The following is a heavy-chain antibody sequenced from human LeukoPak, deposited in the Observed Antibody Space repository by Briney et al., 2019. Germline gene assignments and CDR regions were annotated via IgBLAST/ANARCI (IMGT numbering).Heavy chain of an antibody. CDR2: MNPSGST. CDR3: ARGRQDVTMIVVIMTAVSYYLDV. V-gene: IGHV4-34*01. J-gene: IGHJ6*03. D-gene: IGHD3-22*01. Sequence: SETLSLTCAVYGGSFSGYYWTWIRHTPEKGLEWIGEMNPSGSTNYNPSLKSRVTMSVDTSKNQFSLKLSSVTAADTAVYYCARGRQDVTMIVVIMTAVSYYLDVWGKGTTVTVS. CDR1: GGSFSGYY.